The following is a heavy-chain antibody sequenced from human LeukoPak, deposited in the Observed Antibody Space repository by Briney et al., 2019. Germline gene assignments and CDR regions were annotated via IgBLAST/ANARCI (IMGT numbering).Heavy chain of an antibody. CDR1: GRSLSGHY. CDR3: ARFSWGCSTASCYFTN. J-gene: IGHJ4*02. V-gene: IGHV4-59*07. D-gene: IGHD2-2*01. CDR2: IYYTWTT. Sequence: PSDTLSLICSVGGRSLSGHYWLWLRQPPGRALELVGHIYYTWTTFYNPSLNSRVTITLDTSRNQFSLRLTSVIAADTAVYYCARFSWGCSTASCYFTNWGQGALVTVSS.